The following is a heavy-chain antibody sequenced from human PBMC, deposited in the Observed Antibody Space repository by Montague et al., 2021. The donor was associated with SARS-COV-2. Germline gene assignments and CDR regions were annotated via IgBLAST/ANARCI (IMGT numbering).Heavy chain of an antibody. V-gene: IGHV4-59*01. Sequence: SETLSLTSTVSGGSISNYYWTWIRQPPGRGLEWIAYIYYSGIANYNPSLKSRVTISVDTSKNQFSLRLTSVTATDTAVYYCARETPQGLFDYWGQGSLVTISS. J-gene: IGHJ4*02. CDR3: ARETPQGLFDY. CDR1: GGSISNYY. CDR2: IYYSGIA.